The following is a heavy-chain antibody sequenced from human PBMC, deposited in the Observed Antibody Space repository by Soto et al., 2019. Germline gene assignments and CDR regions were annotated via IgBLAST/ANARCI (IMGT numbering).Heavy chain of an antibody. CDR1: GGSFSGYY. CDR3: ARAPRDHNWFDS. V-gene: IGHV4-34*01. Sequence: QVQLQQWGAGLLKPSETLSLTCAVYGGSFSGYYWSWIRQPPGKGLEWVGEINHSGSTNCNSSLKSRVTILVDTSKNQFSLKLSSVTAADTALYYCARAPRDHNWFDSWGQGTLVTVSS. J-gene: IGHJ5*01. CDR2: INHSGST.